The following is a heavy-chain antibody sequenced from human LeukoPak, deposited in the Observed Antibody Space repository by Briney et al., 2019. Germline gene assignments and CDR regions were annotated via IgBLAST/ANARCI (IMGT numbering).Heavy chain of an antibody. CDR3: ARDHSLNYYDSSGYPDY. CDR1: GYTFTGYY. V-gene: IGHV1-2*02. Sequence: ASAKVSCKASGYTFTGYYMHWVRQAPGQGLEWMGWINPNSGGTNYAQKFQGRVTMTRDTSISTAYMELSRLRSDDTAVYYCARDHSLNYYDSSGYPDYWGQGTLVTVSS. CDR2: INPNSGGT. J-gene: IGHJ4*02. D-gene: IGHD3-22*01.